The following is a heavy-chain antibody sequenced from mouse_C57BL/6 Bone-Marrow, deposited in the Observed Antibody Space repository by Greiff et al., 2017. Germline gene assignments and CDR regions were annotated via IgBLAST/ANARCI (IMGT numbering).Heavy chain of an antibody. CDR2: IYPRSGNT. CDR3: AATFFLYAMDY. Sequence: VQLVESGAELARPGASVKLSCKASGYTFTSYGISWVKQRTGQGLEWIGEIYPRSGNTYYNEKFKGKATLTADKSSSTAYMELRILTSDDSAVYFCAATFFLYAMDYWGQGTSVTVSS. D-gene: IGHD6-1*01. J-gene: IGHJ4*01. CDR1: GYTFTSYG. V-gene: IGHV1-81*01.